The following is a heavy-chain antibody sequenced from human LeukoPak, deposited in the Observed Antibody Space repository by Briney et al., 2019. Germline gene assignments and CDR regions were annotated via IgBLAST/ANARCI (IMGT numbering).Heavy chain of an antibody. D-gene: IGHD6-6*01. CDR2: IRYDGSNK. Sequence: GGSLRLSCAASGFTLSSYGMHWVRQAPGKGLEWVAFIRYDGSNKYYVDSVKGRFTISRDNSKNTVYLRMNSLRAEDTAVYYCARDGAGSSLYMDVWGKGTTVTVSS. V-gene: IGHV3-30*02. J-gene: IGHJ6*03. CDR1: GFTLSSYG. CDR3: ARDGAGSSLYMDV.